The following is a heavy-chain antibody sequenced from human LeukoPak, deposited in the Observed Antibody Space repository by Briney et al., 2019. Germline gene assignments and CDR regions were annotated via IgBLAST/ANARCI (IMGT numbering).Heavy chain of an antibody. J-gene: IGHJ6*02. CDR3: ARDRQWEGLGYYYYGMDV. CDR1: GGSFSSYY. V-gene: IGHV4-59*01. D-gene: IGHD1-26*01. Sequence: SETLSLTCAVYGGSFSSYYWSWIRQPPGKGLEWIGYIYYSGSTNYNPSLKSRVTISVDTSKNQFSLKLSSVTAADTAVYYCARDRQWEGLGYYYYGMDVWGQGTTVTVSS. CDR2: IYYSGST.